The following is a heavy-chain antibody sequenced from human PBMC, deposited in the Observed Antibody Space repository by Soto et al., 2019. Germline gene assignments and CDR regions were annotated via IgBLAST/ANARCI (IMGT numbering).Heavy chain of an antibody. D-gene: IGHD1-26*01. J-gene: IGHJ6*01. CDR1: GFSFSSFG. CDR2: LSFDGITK. Sequence: QVQLVESGGGVVQPGRSLRLSCAASGFSFSSFGMHWVRQAPGKGLEWVAGLSFDGITKHYTDSVKGQFTISRDNSKNTMYLQMNSLRPEDTAIYYCAKDGAWELLPAYGMDAWGHGTTVTVSS. V-gene: IGHV3-30*18. CDR3: AKDGAWELLPAYGMDA.